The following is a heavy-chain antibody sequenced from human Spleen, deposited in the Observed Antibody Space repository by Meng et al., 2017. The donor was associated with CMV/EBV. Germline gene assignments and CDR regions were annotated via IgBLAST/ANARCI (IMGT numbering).Heavy chain of an antibody. Sequence: TFTSYSISWVRQAPGLGLEWMGWISVYNDDANYAQHLQGRLTMTTDTSTSIAYMELRSLRSADTAVYYCTRTSYDILTGYYEKYFDYWGQGTLVTVSS. CDR2: ISVYNDDA. CDR3: TRTSYDILTGYYEKYFDY. V-gene: IGHV1-18*01. CDR1: TFTSYS. J-gene: IGHJ4*02. D-gene: IGHD3-9*01.